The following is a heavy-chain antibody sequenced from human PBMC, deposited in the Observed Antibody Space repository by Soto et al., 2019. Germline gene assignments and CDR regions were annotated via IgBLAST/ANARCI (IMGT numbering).Heavy chain of an antibody. CDR2: ITGNGHNT. J-gene: IGHJ4*02. CDR1: GLGFTTYS. Sequence: GGSLRLCCSASGLGFTTYSMSWVRQPPGKGLEWVSGITGNGHNTYYAESVKGRFTISRDNSKNTLYLQMDSLRAEDAAEYYCASHQGIYQYYFAYWGQGTLVTVSS. CDR3: ASHQGIYQYYFAY. V-gene: IGHV3-23*01. D-gene: IGHD2-2*01.